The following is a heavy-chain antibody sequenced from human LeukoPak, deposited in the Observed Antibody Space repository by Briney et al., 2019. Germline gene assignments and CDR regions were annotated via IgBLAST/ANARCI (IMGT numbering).Heavy chain of an antibody. CDR1: GGSISSYY. V-gene: IGHV4-59*01. Sequence: PSETLSLTCTVSGGSISSYYWSWIRQPPGKGLEWIGYIYYSGSTNYNPSLKSRVTISVDTSKNQFSLKLSSVTVADTAVYYCARDRVVVPAETRDYYYYMDVWGKGTTVTVSS. D-gene: IGHD2-2*01. CDR3: ARDRVVVPAETRDYYYYMDV. CDR2: IYYSGST. J-gene: IGHJ6*03.